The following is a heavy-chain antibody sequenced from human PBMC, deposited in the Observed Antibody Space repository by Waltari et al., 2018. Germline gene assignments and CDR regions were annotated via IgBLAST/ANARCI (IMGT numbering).Heavy chain of an antibody. V-gene: IGHV3-15*01. J-gene: IGHJ4*02. Sequence: EVQLLESGGGLVQPGGSLRLSCAASGFTFSNYAMTWVRRAPTWGRGWIGRIKTESEGAATAVAAAVKGRVSSSSDDAKKTLYLQLSSLEKDDTVFYYCVTDRGDFDYLGQGTLVTVSS. D-gene: IGHD3-10*01. CDR3: VTDRGDFDY. CDR1: GFTFSNYA. CDR2: IKTESEGAAT.